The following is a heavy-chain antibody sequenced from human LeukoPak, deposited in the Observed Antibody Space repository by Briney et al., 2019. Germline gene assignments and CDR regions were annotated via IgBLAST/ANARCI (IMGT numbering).Heavy chain of an antibody. CDR2: INPNSGGT. Sequence: ASVKVSCKASGYTFTGYYMHWVRQAPGQGLEWMGWINPNSGGTNYAQKFQGRVTMTRDTPISTAYMELTSLRSDDTAVYYCARAEVTDYWGQGTLVTVSS. V-gene: IGHV1-2*02. CDR1: GYTFTGYY. CDR3: ARAEVTDY. J-gene: IGHJ4*02. D-gene: IGHD5-18*01.